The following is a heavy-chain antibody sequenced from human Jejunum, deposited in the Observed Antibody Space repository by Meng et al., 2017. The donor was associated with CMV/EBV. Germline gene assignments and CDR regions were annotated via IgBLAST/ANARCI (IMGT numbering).Heavy chain of an antibody. J-gene: IGHJ4*02. CDR3: ARDLGGGSGY. Sequence: GVAFRGDVRTWDRQVRGKGVGEIAGIDTGGSRTDEEESAKGRFNNSRDNVKNTLYLQMNSLRAEDTAVYYCARDLGGGSGYWGQGTLVTVSS. CDR1: GVAFRGDV. V-gene: IGHV3-74*01. CDR2: IDTGGSRT. D-gene: IGHD3-16*01.